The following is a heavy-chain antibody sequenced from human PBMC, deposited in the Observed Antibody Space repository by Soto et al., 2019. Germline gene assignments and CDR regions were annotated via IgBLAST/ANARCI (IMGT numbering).Heavy chain of an antibody. D-gene: IGHD2-21*02. CDR3: ARMYCGGDCYSPKLFGAFDI. Sequence: ASVKVSCKASGYTFTGYAMHWVRQAPGQRLEWMGWINAGNGNTKYSQKFQGRVTITRDTSASTAYTELSSLRSEDTAVHYCARMYCGGDCYSPKLFGAFDIWGQGTMVTVSS. CDR2: INAGNGNT. CDR1: GYTFTGYA. V-gene: IGHV1-3*01. J-gene: IGHJ3*02.